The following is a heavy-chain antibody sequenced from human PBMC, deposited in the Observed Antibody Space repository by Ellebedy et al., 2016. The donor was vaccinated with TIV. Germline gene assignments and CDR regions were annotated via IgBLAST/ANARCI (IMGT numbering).Heavy chain of an antibody. V-gene: IGHV3-74*01. J-gene: IGHJ3*01. D-gene: IGHD3-22*01. CDR1: GFYW. Sequence: PGGSLRLSCAGPGFYWMHWVRQAPGKGLVWVSRINPEETPTNYADYVKGLLTISRDNAKNTLYLQMNSLRAEDTAVYYCARVPYYYDSSGYWHDAFDFWGQGTMVTVSS. CDR2: INPEETPT. CDR3: ARVPYYYDSSGYWHDAFDF.